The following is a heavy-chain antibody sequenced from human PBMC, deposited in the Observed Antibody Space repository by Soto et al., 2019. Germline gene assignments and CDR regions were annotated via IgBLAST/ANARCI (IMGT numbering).Heavy chain of an antibody. Sequence: SETLSLTCTVSVDSFSRYYWSWIRQPPGKGLEWIGYVYYSGSTNYNPSLKSRVTISVDTSKNQFSLKLSSVTAADTAVYYCARAWRCSGGSCYSGPVYWGQGTLVTVSS. J-gene: IGHJ4*02. V-gene: IGHV4-59*01. CDR1: VDSFSRYY. CDR2: VYYSGST. CDR3: ARAWRCSGGSCYSGPVY. D-gene: IGHD2-15*01.